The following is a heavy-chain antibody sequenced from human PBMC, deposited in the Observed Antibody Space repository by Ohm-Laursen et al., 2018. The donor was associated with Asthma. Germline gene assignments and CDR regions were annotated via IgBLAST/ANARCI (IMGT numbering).Heavy chain of an antibody. CDR1: GFTFSSYS. CDR2: ISSSRSSI. J-gene: IGHJ4*02. V-gene: IGHV3-48*02. Sequence: GSLRLSCTASGFTFSSYSMNWVRQAPGKGLEWISYISSSRSSIYYAESVKGRFTISRDDAKNSLYLQMNSLRDEDTAVYYCARDVMEWYLPAFDFWGQGTLVTVSS. CDR3: ARDVMEWYLPAFDF. D-gene: IGHD3-3*01.